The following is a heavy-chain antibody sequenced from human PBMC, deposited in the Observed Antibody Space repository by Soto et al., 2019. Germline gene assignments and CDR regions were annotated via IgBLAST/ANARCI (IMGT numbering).Heavy chain of an antibody. Sequence: QVQLVQSGAEVKKPGSSVKVSCKASGGTFSSYAISWVRQAPGQGLEWMGGIIPICGTANYAQKFQGRVTITADEATSTAYMVLSSLRSEDTAVYYCAGGWEPFPEPGGYWGQGPLVTVSS. J-gene: IGHJ4*02. CDR1: GGTFSSYA. CDR2: IIPICGTA. V-gene: IGHV1-69*01. CDR3: AGGWEPFPEPGGY. D-gene: IGHD1-26*01.